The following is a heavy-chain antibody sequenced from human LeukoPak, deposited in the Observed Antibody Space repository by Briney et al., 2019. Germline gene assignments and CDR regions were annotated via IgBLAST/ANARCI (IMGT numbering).Heavy chain of an antibody. J-gene: IGHJ4*02. CDR2: IKQDGSEK. D-gene: IGHD5-12*01. Sequence: GGSLRLSCVASGFTFSSYWMSWVRQAPGKGLEWVANIKQDGSEKYYVDSVKGRFTISRDNAKNSLYLQMNSLRAEDTAVYYCARDRGRYSGYGGNFDYWGQGTLVTVSS. CDR1: GFTFSSYW. V-gene: IGHV3-7*03. CDR3: ARDRGRYSGYGGNFDY.